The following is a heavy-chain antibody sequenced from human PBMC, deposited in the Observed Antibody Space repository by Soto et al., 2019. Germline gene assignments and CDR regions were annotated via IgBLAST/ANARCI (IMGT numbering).Heavy chain of an antibody. CDR1: GYTLTELS. CDR3: AKYSSGWDPSHNYGKDV. V-gene: IGHV1-24*01. D-gene: IGHD6-19*01. Sequence: ASVKVSCKVSGYTLTELSMHWVRQAPGKGLEWMGGFDPEDGETIYAQKFQGRVTMTEDTSTDTAYMELSSLRSEDTAVYYCAKYSSGWDPSHNYGKDVWGQGTTVTVSS. CDR2: FDPEDGET. J-gene: IGHJ6*02.